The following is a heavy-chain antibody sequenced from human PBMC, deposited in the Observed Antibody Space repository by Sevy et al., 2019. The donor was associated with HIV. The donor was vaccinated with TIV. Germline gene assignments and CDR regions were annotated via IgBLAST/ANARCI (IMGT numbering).Heavy chain of an antibody. Sequence: GGSLRLSCAASGFTFSSYGMHWVRQAPGKGLEWVAVISYDGSNKYYADSVKGRFTISRDNSKNTLYLQMNSLRAEDTAVYYRAKDLRGVGGFGELISMYYYYGMDVWGQGTTVTVSS. CDR3: AKDLRGVGGFGELISMYYYYGMDV. V-gene: IGHV3-30*18. J-gene: IGHJ6*02. D-gene: IGHD3-10*01. CDR1: GFTFSSYG. CDR2: ISYDGSNK.